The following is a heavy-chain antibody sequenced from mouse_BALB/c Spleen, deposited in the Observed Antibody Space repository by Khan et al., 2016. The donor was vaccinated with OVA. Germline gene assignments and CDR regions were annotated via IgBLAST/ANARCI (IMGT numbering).Heavy chain of an antibody. V-gene: IGHV1-4*01. Sequence: QVQLKESGAELARPGASVKMSCKASGYIFTSYTMHWVRQRPGQAPEWIGHINPSNYYTNYTQNFKDKATLIVDKSSSTAYMQLNSLTSEDSAVKYRVREGDYHRSDGWFAYWGQGTLVTVSA. CDR3: VREGDYHRSDGWFAY. CDR1: GYIFTSYT. D-gene: IGHD2-14*01. J-gene: IGHJ3*01. CDR2: INPSNYYT.